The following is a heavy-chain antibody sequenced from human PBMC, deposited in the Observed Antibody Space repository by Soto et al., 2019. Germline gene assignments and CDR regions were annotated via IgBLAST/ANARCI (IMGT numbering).Heavy chain of an antibody. CDR2: ISAYNGNT. V-gene: IGHV1-18*01. Sequence: ASVKVSCKASGYTFTSYGISWVRHAPGQGLEWMGWISAYNGNTNYAQKLQGRVTMTTDTSTSTAYMELRSLRSDDTAVYYCARVRPSPDAEYFQHWGQGTLVTVSS. CDR3: ARVRPSPDAEYFQH. J-gene: IGHJ1*01. CDR1: GYTFTSYG.